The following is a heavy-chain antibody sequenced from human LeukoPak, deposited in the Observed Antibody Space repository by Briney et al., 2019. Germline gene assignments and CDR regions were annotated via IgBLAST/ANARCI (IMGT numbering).Heavy chain of an antibody. D-gene: IGHD3-10*01. V-gene: IGHV5-51*01. CDR1: GYIFTNNW. Sequence: GESLKISCKGSGYIFTNNWIGWVRQMPGKGLEWIGIIYPGDSDTRYSPSFEGQVTISADKSISTAYLQWSSLKASDTAMYYCARQTRDGSGSRGYSFDFWGQGTLVTVSS. CDR2: IYPGDSDT. CDR3: ARQTRDGSGSRGYSFDF. J-gene: IGHJ4*02.